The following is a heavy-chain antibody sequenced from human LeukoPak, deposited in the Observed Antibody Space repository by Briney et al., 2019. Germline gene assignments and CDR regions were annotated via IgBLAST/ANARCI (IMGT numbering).Heavy chain of an antibody. D-gene: IGHD2-15*01. CDR1: GGSISSGTYY. CDR3: VREILYCSGGSCYRGPFDN. CDR2: IFHRGGT. J-gene: IGHJ4*02. Sequence: PSQTLSLTCTVSGGSISSGTYYWNWICQPPGKGLEWIGYIFHRGGTSYNPSLKSRILFSVDTSQNQFSLKLNSVTAADTAVYYCVREILYCSGGSCYRGPFDNWGQGTLVTVSA. V-gene: IGHV4-30-4*01.